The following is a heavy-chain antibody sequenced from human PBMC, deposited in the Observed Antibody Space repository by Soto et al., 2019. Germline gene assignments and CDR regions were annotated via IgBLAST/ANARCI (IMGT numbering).Heavy chain of an antibody. CDR2: VYPGDSET. CDR1: GYNFSSHW. CDR3: AKSEVLDI. Sequence: GESLKISCKGSGYNFSSHWIAWVRQKPGKGLEWMGIVYPGDSETRYSPSFQGQVTMSADKSIDTAYLQWGSLKASDTAMYYCAKSEVLDIWGKGTMVT. J-gene: IGHJ3*02. V-gene: IGHV5-51*01.